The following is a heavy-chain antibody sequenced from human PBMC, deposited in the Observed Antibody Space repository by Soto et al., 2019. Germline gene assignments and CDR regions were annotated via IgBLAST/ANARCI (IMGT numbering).Heavy chain of an antibody. CDR1: GFTFSTYA. J-gene: IGHJ4*02. V-gene: IGHV3-23*01. CDR3: AKDSFINLRGYDSY. CDR2: ISGSGDST. Sequence: GGSLRLSCTASGFTFSTYAMIWVRQAPGKGLEWVSAISGSGDSTYYADSVKGRFTISRDNSKNTLYLQMSSLRAEDTAIYYCAKDSFINLRGYDSYWGQGTLVTVPS. D-gene: IGHD5-12*01.